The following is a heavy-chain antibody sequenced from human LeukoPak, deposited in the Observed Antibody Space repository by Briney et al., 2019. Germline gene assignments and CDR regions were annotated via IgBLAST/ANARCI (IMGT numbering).Heavy chain of an antibody. Sequence: GASVKDSCKASGYTFTGYYMHWVRQAPGQGLEWMGWINPNSGGTNYAQKFQGRVTMTRDTSISTAYMELSRLRSDDTAVYYCARGGGSSTYYYYYMDVWGKGTTVTVSS. CDR3: ARGGGSSTYYYYYMDV. CDR1: GYTFTGYY. J-gene: IGHJ6*03. V-gene: IGHV1-2*02. CDR2: INPNSGGT. D-gene: IGHD2-15*01.